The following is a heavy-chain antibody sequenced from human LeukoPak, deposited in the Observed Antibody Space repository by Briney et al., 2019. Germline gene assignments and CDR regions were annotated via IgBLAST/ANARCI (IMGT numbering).Heavy chain of an antibody. Sequence: GGSLRLSCAASGFTFSSYAMHWVRQAPGKGLEWVAVISYDGSNKYYADSVKGRFTISRDNAKNSLYLQMSSLRAEDTAVYYCARGTGNADYWGQGTLVTVSS. V-gene: IGHV3-30-3*01. CDR2: ISYDGSNK. D-gene: IGHD1-1*01. CDR3: ARGTGNADY. J-gene: IGHJ4*02. CDR1: GFTFSSYA.